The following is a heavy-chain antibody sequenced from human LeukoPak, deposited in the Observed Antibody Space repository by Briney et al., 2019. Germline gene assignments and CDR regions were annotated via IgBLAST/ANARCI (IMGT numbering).Heavy chain of an antibody. CDR2: ISGSGGST. D-gene: IGHD3-22*01. Sequence: SGGSLRLSCAASGFTFSSYAMSWVRQAPGKGLEWVSAISGSGGSTYYADSVKSRFTISRDNSKNTLYLQMNSLRAEDTAVYYCANPHYYDSSGYYYAYWGQGTLVTVSS. J-gene: IGHJ4*02. V-gene: IGHV3-23*01. CDR1: GFTFSSYA. CDR3: ANPHYYDSSGYYYAY.